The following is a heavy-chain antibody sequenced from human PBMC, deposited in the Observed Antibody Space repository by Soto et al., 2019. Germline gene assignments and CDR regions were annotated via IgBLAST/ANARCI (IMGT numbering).Heavy chain of an antibody. CDR1: GGSISSSNW. J-gene: IGHJ6*02. CDR3: ARNSGYDYDVYYYGMDV. CDR2: IYHSGST. V-gene: IGHV4-4*02. D-gene: IGHD5-12*01. Sequence: SETLSLTCAVSGGSISSSNWWSWVRQPPGKGLEWIGEIYHSGSTNYNPSLKSRVTISVDKSKNQFSLKLSSVTAADTAVYYCARNSGYDYDVYYYGMDVWGQGTTVTVSS.